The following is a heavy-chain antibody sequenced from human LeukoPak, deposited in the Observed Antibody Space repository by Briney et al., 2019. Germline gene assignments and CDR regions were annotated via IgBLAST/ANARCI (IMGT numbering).Heavy chain of an antibody. V-gene: IGHV3-7*01. D-gene: IGHD3-10*01. CDR1: GFTFSSYW. CDR3: ARDRGRWGYYFDY. CDR2: IKQDGSEK. J-gene: IGHJ4*02. Sequence: GGSLRLSCAASGFTFSSYWMSWVRQAPGKGREWVANIKQDGSEKYYLDSVKGRYTISRDNAKNSLYLQMNSLRAEDTAVYYCARDRGRWGYYFDYWGQGTLVTVSS.